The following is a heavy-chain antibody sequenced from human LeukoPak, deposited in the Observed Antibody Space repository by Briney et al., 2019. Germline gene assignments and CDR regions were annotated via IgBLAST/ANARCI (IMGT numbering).Heavy chain of an antibody. Sequence: GGSLRLSCAASGFVFSSYAMHWVRQVPGKGLDGVAVISHDGNNKYYTDSVKGRFTISRDSSKNTLYLQMNSLRAEDTAVYYCARELAGHYYGSGSSFDYWGQGTLVTVSS. CDR2: ISHDGNNK. D-gene: IGHD3-10*01. J-gene: IGHJ4*02. CDR3: ARELAGHYYGSGSSFDY. CDR1: GFVFSSYA. V-gene: IGHV3-30-3*01.